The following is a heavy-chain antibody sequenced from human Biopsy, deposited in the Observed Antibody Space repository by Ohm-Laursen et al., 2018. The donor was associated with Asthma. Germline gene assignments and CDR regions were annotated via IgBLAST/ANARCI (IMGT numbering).Heavy chain of an antibody. CDR1: GYIFATNA. CDR2: FNPGNGNA. Sequence: ASVKVSCKASGYIFATNAMHWVRQAPGQRPEWMGWFNPGNGNAKVSEKFQGRVSITRDTSATTAYLEVSSLTSEDTAVYYGARSAETYSGFDSNYYGMDVWGQGTRVTVSS. J-gene: IGHJ6*02. CDR3: ARSAETYSGFDSNYYGMDV. D-gene: IGHD5-12*01. V-gene: IGHV1-3*01.